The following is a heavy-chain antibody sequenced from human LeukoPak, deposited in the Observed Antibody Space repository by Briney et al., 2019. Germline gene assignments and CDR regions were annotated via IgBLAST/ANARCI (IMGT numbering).Heavy chain of an antibody. CDR3: ARDYYDSSGLCYFDY. Sequence: GGSLRLSCAASGFTFSSYDMHWVRQAPGKGLEWVAVIWYDGSNKYYADSVKGRFTISRDNSKNTLYLQMNSLRAEDAAVYYCARDYYDSSGLCYFDYWGQGTLVTVSS. CDR2: IWYDGSNK. CDR1: GFTFSSYD. D-gene: IGHD3-22*01. J-gene: IGHJ4*02. V-gene: IGHV3-33*01.